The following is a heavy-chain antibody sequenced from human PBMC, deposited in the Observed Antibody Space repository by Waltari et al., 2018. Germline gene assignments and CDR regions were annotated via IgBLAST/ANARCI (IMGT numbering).Heavy chain of an antibody. CDR3: AREGAQFGSGYPWFDY. V-gene: IGHV4-4*07. J-gene: IGHJ4*02. CDR2: IYTSGST. CDR1: GGSVSSYY. Sequence: QVQLQESGPGLVKPSEALSLTCTVSGGSVSSYYATWIRPPTGKGLEWIGRIYTSGSTNHNPSLKSRVTMSVDTSKNQFSLKLSSVTAADTAVYYCAREGAQFGSGYPWFDYWGQGTLVTVSS. D-gene: IGHD3-3*01.